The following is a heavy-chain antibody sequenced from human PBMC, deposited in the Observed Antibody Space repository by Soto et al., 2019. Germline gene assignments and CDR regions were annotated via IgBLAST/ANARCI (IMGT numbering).Heavy chain of an antibody. CDR2: IIPMFGTT. Sequence: QVQLVQSGAEVKTPGSSVKVSCEASGGTFNSYSINWVRQAPGQGPEWMGRIIPMFGTTDYAQRFQGRVTFTADESTNTASMEVTNLTSEDTAVYYCARAAVLTFTRFYDVDVWGQGTTVTVSS. CDR3: ARAAVLTFTRFYDVDV. CDR1: GGTFNSYS. D-gene: IGHD6-13*01. J-gene: IGHJ6*02. V-gene: IGHV1-69*18.